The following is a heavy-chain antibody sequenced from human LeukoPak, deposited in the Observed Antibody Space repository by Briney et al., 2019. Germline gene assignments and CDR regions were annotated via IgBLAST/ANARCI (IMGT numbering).Heavy chain of an antibody. D-gene: IGHD6-19*01. CDR3: ARTASYSSGWSIYYYYYMDV. J-gene: IGHJ6*03. Sequence: PSETLSLTCAVYGGSFSGYYWSWVRQAPGKGLEWVSVIYSGGSTYYADSVKGRFTISRDNSKNTLYLQMNSLRAEDTAVYYCARTASYSSGWSIYYYYYMDVWGKGTTVTISS. CDR2: IYSGGST. CDR1: GGSFSGYY. V-gene: IGHV3-66*01.